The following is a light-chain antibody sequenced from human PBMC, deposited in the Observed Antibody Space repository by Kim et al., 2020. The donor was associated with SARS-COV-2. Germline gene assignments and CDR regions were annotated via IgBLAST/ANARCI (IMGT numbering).Light chain of an antibody. V-gene: IGLV2-23*02. CDR2: EVD. J-gene: IGLJ2*01. CDR1: SSHVGTYNL. Sequence: QSITISCTVASSHVGTYNLVSRYKQHPDKAPKLIIYEVDKRPSGVSHRFSGAKSGNTASLTISGLQADDEADYYCSSYAGSTTFVVFGGGTQLTVL. CDR3: SSYAGSTTFVV.